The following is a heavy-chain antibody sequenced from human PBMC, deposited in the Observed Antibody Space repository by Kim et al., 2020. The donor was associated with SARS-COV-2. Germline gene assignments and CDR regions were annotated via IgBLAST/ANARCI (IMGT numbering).Heavy chain of an antibody. CDR3: ARVSIAYCGGDCYSYYYYYGMDV. Sequence: SVKVSCKASGGTFSSYAISWVRQAPGQGLEWMGGIIPIFGTANYAQKFQGRVTITADESTSTAYMELSSLRSEDTAVYYCARVSIAYCGGDCYSYYYYYGMDVWGQGTTVTVSS. CDR2: IIPIFGTA. D-gene: IGHD2-21*02. CDR1: GGTFSSYA. V-gene: IGHV1-69*13. J-gene: IGHJ6*02.